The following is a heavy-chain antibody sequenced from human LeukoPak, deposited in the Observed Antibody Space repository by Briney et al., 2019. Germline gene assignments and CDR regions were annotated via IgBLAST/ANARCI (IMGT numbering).Heavy chain of an antibody. CDR2: IKQDGSEK. D-gene: IGHD6-13*01. V-gene: IGHV3-7*01. CDR1: GFTFSSYW. J-gene: IGHJ2*01. CDR3: AKRGAAASNWYFDL. Sequence: GGSLRLSCAASGFTFSSYWMSWVRQAPGKGREWVANIKQDGSEKYYVDSVKGRFTISRDNAKNSLYLQMNSLRAEDTAVYYCAKRGAAASNWYFDLWGRGTLVTVSS.